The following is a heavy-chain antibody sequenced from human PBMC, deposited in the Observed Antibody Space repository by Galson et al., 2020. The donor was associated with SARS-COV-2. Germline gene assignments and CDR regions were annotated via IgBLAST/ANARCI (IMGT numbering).Heavy chain of an antibody. CDR3: ARHSSVLLWFGELLSDAIDI. CDR1: GGSISSSSYY. J-gene: IGHJ3*02. CDR2: IYYSGST. D-gene: IGHD3-10*01. Sequence: SETLSLTCTVSGGSISSSSYYWGRIRQPPGKGLEWIGSIYYSGSTYYNPSLKSRVTISVDTSKNQFSLKLSSVTAADTAVYYCARHSSVLLWFGELLSDAIDIWGQGTMVTVSS. V-gene: IGHV4-39*01.